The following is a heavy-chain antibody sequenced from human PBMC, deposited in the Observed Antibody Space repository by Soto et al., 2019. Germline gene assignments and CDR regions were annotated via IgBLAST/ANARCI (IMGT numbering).Heavy chain of an antibody. V-gene: IGHV4-59*01. CDR1: GGSISSYY. Sequence: PSETLSLTCTVSGGSISSYYWSWIRQPPGKGLEWIGYIYYSGSTNYNPSLKSRVTISVDTSKNQFSLKLSSVTAADTAVYYCATSKVTYYYDSSGSVGQFDPWGQGTLVTVS. J-gene: IGHJ5*02. CDR3: ATSKVTYYYDSSGSVGQFDP. D-gene: IGHD3-22*01. CDR2: IYYSGST.